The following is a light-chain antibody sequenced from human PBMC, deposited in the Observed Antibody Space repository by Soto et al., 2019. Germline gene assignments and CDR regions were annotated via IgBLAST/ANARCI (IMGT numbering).Light chain of an antibody. V-gene: IGKV4-1*01. J-gene: IGKJ4*01. Sequence: DIVMTQSPDSLAVSLGERATINCKSSQSVLYSSNNKNYLAWYQQRPGQPPGLLIYGETFRATGIPDRFSGGGSGTDFTLTINRLEPEDFAVYYCQRSGGSVSFGGGTKVDIK. CDR2: GET. CDR1: QSVLYSSNNKNY. CDR3: QRSGGSVS.